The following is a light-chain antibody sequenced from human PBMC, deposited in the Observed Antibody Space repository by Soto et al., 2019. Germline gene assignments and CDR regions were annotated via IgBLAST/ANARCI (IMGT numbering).Light chain of an antibody. J-gene: IGLJ3*02. CDR2: EVS. CDR3: ASYTGSISSTLVV. V-gene: IGLV2-14*01. Sequence: QSALTQPASVSGSPGQSITISCTGTSSDVGGYNYVSWYQQHPGKAPRLMIYEVSNRPSGVSNRFSGSESGNTASLTISGLQAEDEGDYYCASYTGSISSTLVVFGGGTKLTVL. CDR1: SSDVGGYNY.